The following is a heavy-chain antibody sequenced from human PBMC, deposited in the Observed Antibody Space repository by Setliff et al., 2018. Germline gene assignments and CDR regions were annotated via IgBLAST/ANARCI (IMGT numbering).Heavy chain of an antibody. D-gene: IGHD2-15*01. V-gene: IGHV1-18*01. Sequence: ASVKVSCKTSGNPFISYGISWLRQAPGQGLEWMGWIGIHSENTNYAQSFQGRVTMTADTSTNTAYMELKSLRSDDTAVYYCARDVGAYCSGRICHPGYWGQGTLVTVSS. CDR1: GNPFISYG. CDR3: ARDVGAYCSGRICHPGY. J-gene: IGHJ4*02. CDR2: IGIHSENT.